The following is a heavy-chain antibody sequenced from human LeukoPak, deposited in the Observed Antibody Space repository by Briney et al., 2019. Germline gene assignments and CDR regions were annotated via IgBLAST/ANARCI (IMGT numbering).Heavy chain of an antibody. CDR3: AKEYYDFWSGYYRVYFDY. D-gene: IGHD3-3*01. CDR2: IRSTANGYAT. Sequence: GGSLRLSCAASGFTFSGSTLHWVRQASGKGLEWVGRIRSTANGYATAYAASVKGRFTISRDNSKNTLYLQMNSLRAEDTAVYYCAKEYYDFWSGYYRVYFDYWGQGTLVTVSS. V-gene: IGHV3-73*01. CDR1: GFTFSGST. J-gene: IGHJ4*02.